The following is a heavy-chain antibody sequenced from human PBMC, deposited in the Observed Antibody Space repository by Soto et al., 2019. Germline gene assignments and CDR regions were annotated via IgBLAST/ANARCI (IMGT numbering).Heavy chain of an antibody. Sequence: SETLSLTCTVSGGSISSSSYYWGWIRQPPGKGLEWIGSIYYSGSTYYNPSLKSRVTISVDTSKNQFSLKLSSVTAADTAVYYCASQRGLRYSNFFQDYYYYGMDVWGQGTTVTVSS. J-gene: IGHJ6*02. CDR3: ASQRGLRYSNFFQDYYYYGMDV. CDR1: GGSISSSSYY. CDR2: IYYSGST. D-gene: IGHD3-9*01. V-gene: IGHV4-39*01.